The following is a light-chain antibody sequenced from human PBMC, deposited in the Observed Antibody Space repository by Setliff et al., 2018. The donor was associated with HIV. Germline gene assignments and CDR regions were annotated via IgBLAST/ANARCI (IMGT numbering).Light chain of an antibody. CDR2: EVT. V-gene: IGLV2-14*01. CDR1: TSDVGAYDY. Sequence: QSVLTQPASVSRSPGQSVTIACTGSTSDVGAYDYVSWYQQYPGKAPKLLIYEVTNRPSGISNRFSASKSGNTAFLTISGVRPEDEADYFCTSYTSSNTEVFGSGTKVTVL. J-gene: IGLJ1*01. CDR3: TSYTSSNTEV.